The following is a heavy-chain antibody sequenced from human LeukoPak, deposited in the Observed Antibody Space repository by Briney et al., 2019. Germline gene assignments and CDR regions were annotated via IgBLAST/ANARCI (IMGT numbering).Heavy chain of an antibody. V-gene: IGHV4-34*01. D-gene: IGHD1-26*01. CDR1: GGSFSGYY. CDR3: ASGATTFNY. Sequence: SETLSLTCAVYGGSFSGYYWSWIRQPPGQGLEWIGEINHSGSTNYNPSLKSRVTISVDTSKNQFSLKLSSVTAADTAVYYCASGATTFNYWGQGTLVTVSS. CDR2: INHSGST. J-gene: IGHJ4*02.